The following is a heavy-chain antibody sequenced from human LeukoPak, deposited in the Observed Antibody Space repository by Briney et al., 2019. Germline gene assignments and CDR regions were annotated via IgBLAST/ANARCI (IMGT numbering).Heavy chain of an antibody. CDR2: IYSGGDT. V-gene: IGHV3-53*04. J-gene: IGHJ6*02. D-gene: IGHD3-22*01. Sequence: GGSLRLSCAASGFNVSSNYMSWVRQVPGKGLEWVSVIYSGGDTYYADSVKGRFTISRHKSKNTLYLQMKSLRAENTAVYYCARARYYYDISGYPPTGGMDVWGQGTTVTVSS. CDR1: GFNVSSNY. CDR3: ARARYYYDISGYPPTGGMDV.